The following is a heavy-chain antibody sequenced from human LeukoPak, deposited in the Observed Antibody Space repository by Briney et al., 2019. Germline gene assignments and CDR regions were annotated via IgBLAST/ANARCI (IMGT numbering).Heavy chain of an antibody. CDR3: AKEQYSSGWYNFDY. V-gene: IGHV3-33*06. J-gene: IGHJ4*02. Sequence: GRSLRLSXAASGFTFSSYGMHWVRQAPGKGLEWVAVIWYDGSNKYYADSVKGRFTISRDNSKNTLYLQMNSLRAEDTAVYDCAKEQYSSGWYNFDYWGQGTLVTVSS. CDR2: IWYDGSNK. CDR1: GFTFSSYG. D-gene: IGHD6-19*01.